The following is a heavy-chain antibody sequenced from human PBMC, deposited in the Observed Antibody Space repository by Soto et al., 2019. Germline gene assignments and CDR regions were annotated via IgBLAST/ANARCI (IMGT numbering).Heavy chain of an antibody. D-gene: IGHD2-2*01. CDR1: GGSISSGGYY. V-gene: IGHV4-31*03. Sequence: SETLSLTCTVYGGSISSGGYYWSWIRQHPGKGLEWIGYIYYSGSTYYNPSLKSRVTISVDTSKNQFSLKLSSVTAADTAVYYCVRTPSHCSSTSCNWFDPWGQGTLVTVSS. CDR3: VRTPSHCSSTSCNWFDP. CDR2: IYYSGST. J-gene: IGHJ5*02.